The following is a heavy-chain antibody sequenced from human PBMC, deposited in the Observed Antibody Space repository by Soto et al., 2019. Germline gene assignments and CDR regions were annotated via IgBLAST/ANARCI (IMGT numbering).Heavy chain of an antibody. CDR3: TTDTAYEKLNY. V-gene: IGHV3-73*01. Sequence: GGSLRLSCAASGFTFSGSAMHWVRQASGKGLEWVGRIRSKANSYATAYAASVKGRFTISRDDSTNTAYLQMNSLKTEDTAVYYCTTDTAYEKLNYWGQGTLVTVSS. CDR2: IRSKANSYAT. J-gene: IGHJ4*02. CDR1: GFTFSGSA. D-gene: IGHD5-18*01.